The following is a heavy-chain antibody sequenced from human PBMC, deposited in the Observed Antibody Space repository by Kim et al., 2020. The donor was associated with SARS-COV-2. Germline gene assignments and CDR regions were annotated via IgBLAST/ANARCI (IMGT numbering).Heavy chain of an antibody. V-gene: IGHV3-30*04. Sequence: GGSLRLSCAASGFTFSSYAMHWVRQAPGKGLEWVAVISYDGSNKYYADSVKGRFTISRDNSKNTLYLQMNSLRAEDTAVYYCARDGGRGPIAHFGAHRPAAAGTRDPWGQGTLVTVSS. CDR3: ARDGGRGPIAHFGAHRPAAAGTRDP. CDR2: ISYDGSNK. D-gene: IGHD6-13*01. CDR1: GFTFSSYA. J-gene: IGHJ5*02.